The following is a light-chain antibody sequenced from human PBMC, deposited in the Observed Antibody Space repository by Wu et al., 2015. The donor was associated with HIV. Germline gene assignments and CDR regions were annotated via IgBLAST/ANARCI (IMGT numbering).Light chain of an antibody. CDR3: QQYFTTFVT. CDR2: AAS. Sequence: DIQMTQSPSSLSASVGDTVTTTCRASQGISNSLAWYQQKPGKAPKLLLYAASRLESGVPSRFNGSGSGTDYTLTITSLQPEDFATYYCQQYFTTFVTFGQGTKLEI. V-gene: IGKV1-NL1*01. J-gene: IGKJ2*01. CDR1: QGISNS.